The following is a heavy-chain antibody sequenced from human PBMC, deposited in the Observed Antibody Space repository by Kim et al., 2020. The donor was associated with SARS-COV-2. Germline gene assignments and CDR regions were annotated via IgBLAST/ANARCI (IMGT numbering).Heavy chain of an antibody. J-gene: IGHJ4*02. Sequence: GGSLRLSCAASGFTIINYGMNWVRQAPGKGLEWVSSISSSSRYIYYADSMKGRFTISRDNAKNSLYLQMNSLRAEDTAVYYCARCADTSGYYFGYWGQGTLVTVSS. D-gene: IGHD3-22*01. CDR3: ARCADTSGYYFGY. V-gene: IGHV3-21*01. CDR1: GFTIINYG. CDR2: ISSSSRYI.